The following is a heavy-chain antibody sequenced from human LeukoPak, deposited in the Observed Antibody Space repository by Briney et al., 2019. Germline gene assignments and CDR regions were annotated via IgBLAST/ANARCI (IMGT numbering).Heavy chain of an antibody. CDR1: GYTFTSYY. J-gene: IGHJ4*02. D-gene: IGHD2-15*01. CDR3: AREGRYCSGGSCYRARLDY. CDR2: INPSGGST. Sequence: ASVKVSCKASGYTFTSYYMHWVRQAPGQGLEWMGIINPSGGSTSYAQKFQGRVTMTRDTSTSTVYMELSSLRSEDTAVYYCAREGRYCSGGSCYRARLDYWGQGTLVTVSS. V-gene: IGHV1-46*01.